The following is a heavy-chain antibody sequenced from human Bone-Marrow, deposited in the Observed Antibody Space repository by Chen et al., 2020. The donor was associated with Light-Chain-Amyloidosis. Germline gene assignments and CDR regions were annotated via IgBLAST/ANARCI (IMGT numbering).Heavy chain of an antibody. V-gene: IGHV1-69*04. CDR2: IIPILGIA. Sequence: QVQLVQSGAEVKKPGSSVKVSCKASGGTFSSYAISWVRQAPGQGLEWMGRIIPILGIANNAQTCKGRVTITADKSTSTAYMELSSLRSENTAVDYCARVTGNPDYWGQGTLVTVSS. D-gene: IGHD1-20*01. J-gene: IGHJ4*02. CDR1: GGTFSSYA. CDR3: ARVTGNPDY.